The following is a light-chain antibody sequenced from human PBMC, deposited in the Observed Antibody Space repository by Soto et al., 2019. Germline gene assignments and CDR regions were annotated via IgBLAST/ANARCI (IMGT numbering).Light chain of an antibody. CDR3: QHYGSSQYT. CDR1: QSIYSRY. Sequence: EIVLTQSPGTLSLSPGERATLSCRASQSIYSRYLAWYQQKPGQAPRLLIYEAFSRATGSPDRFSGGGSGTDFTLTISRLEPEDFAVYYCQHYGSSQYTFGQGTKLEIK. V-gene: IGKV3-20*01. J-gene: IGKJ2*01. CDR2: EAF.